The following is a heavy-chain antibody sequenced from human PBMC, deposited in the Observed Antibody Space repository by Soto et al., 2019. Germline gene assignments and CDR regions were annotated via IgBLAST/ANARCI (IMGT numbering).Heavy chain of an antibody. CDR2: IGGSGGST. V-gene: IGHV3-23*01. CDR3: AKGFYDYYGSGSYYDY. CDR1: GFTFSSYA. D-gene: IGHD3-10*01. Sequence: GSLRLSCAASGFTFSSYAMSWVRQAPGKGLEWVSAIGGSGGSTYYADSVKGRFTISRDNSKNTLYLQMNSLRAEDTAVYYCAKGFYDYYGSGSYYDYWGQGTLVTVSS. J-gene: IGHJ4*02.